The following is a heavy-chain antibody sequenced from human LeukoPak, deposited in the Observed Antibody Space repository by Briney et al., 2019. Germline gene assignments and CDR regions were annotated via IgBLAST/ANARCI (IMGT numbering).Heavy chain of an antibody. V-gene: IGHV3-7*01. D-gene: IGHD3-9*01. J-gene: IGHJ4*02. CDR1: GFTFSSYW. CDR2: IKQDGSEK. CDR3: ARVTYYDILTGLGY. Sequence: GGSLRVSCAASGFTFSSYWMSWVRQAPGKGLKWVANIKQDGSEKYYVDSVKGRFTISRDNAKNSLYLQMNSLRAEDTAVYYCARVTYYDILTGLGYWGQGTLVTVSS.